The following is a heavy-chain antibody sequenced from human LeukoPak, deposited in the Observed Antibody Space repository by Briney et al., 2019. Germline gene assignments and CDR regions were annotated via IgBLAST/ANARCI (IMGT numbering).Heavy chain of an antibody. V-gene: IGHV3-21*01. CDR1: GFTFSSYN. J-gene: IGHJ4*02. D-gene: IGHD3-10*01. Sequence: GGSLRLSCAASGFTFSSYNMNWVRQAPGKGLEWVSYISSSGRYIYYADSVKGRFTISRDNAKNSLDLQMNSLRAEDTAVYYCARYYDGSGSPLDYWGQGTLVTVTP. CDR3: ARYYDGSGSPLDY. CDR2: ISSSGRYI.